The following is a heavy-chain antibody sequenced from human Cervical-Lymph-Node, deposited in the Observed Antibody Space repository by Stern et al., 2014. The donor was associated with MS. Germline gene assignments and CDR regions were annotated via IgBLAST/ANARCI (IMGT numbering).Heavy chain of an antibody. V-gene: IGHV1-46*03. CDR2: INLSGGTA. CDR1: GYTFTSYY. CDR3: TRAPQVWSGYNYYFDY. J-gene: IGHJ4*02. D-gene: IGHD3-3*01. Sequence: VQLVESGAEVKKPGASVKVSCKASGYTFTSYYMHWVRQAPGQGLEWMGMINLSGGTAHYAQKFQGRITMTRDTSTSTVYMELSSLRSEDTAVYYCTRAPQVWSGYNYYFDYWGQGTLVTVSS.